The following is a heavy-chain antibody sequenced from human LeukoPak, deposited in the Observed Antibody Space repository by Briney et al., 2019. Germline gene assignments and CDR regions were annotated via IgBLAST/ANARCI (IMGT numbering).Heavy chain of an antibody. V-gene: IGHV4-4*07. Sequence: SEALSLTCTVSGDTINPYHWTWIRQTAGKGLEWIGRVHMSGSTNYNPSLWSRVAISMDNSKNQFSLKVNSVTAADTGVYYCARDESSRDDSGGYHYWGQGTLVTVSS. CDR2: VHMSGST. CDR1: GDTINPYH. CDR3: ARDESSRDDSGGYHY. J-gene: IGHJ4*02. D-gene: IGHD3-22*01.